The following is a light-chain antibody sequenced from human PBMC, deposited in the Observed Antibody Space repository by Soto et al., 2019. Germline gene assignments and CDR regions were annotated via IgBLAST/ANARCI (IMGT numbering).Light chain of an antibody. J-gene: IGLJ2*01. Sequence: QSALTQPASVSGSPGQSITISCTGTSSDVGGYNYVSWYQQHPGKAPKLMIYDVSNRPSGVSNRFSGSKSGNTASLTISGLQAEDEADYYGNSYTTSSTPVVFGGGTKLTVL. CDR3: NSYTTSSTPVV. CDR2: DVS. V-gene: IGLV2-14*01. CDR1: SSDVGGYNY.